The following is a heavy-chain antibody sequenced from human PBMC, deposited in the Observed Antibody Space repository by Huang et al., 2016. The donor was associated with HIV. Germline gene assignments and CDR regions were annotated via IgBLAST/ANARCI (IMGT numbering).Heavy chain of an antibody. V-gene: IGHV1-2*02. D-gene: IGHD6-6*01. J-gene: IGHJ4*02. Sequence: QVQLVQSGAEVKNPGASVRVSNIHWVRQAPGQGLEWMGWINPKRGGTIYAQRSQGRVTMTRDTTISTVHMDLRRIQSDDTAVYFCARDWSFGSSTSPADWGQGTLVTVSS. CDR3: ARDWSFGSSTSPAD. CDR2: INPKRGGT.